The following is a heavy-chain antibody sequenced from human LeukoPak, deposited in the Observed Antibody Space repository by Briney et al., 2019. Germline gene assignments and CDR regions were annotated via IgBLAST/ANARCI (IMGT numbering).Heavy chain of an antibody. CDR2: ISGSGGST. V-gene: IGHV3-23*01. D-gene: IGHD2-2*01. CDR3: AKDHCSSTSCPFNWFDP. J-gene: IGHJ5*02. CDR1: GFTFSSYA. Sequence: PGGSLRLSCAASGFTFSSYAMSWVRQAPGKGLEWVSAISGSGGSTYYADSVKGRFTISRDNSKNTLYLQMNSLRAEDTAVYYCAKDHCSSTSCPFNWFDPWGQGTLVTVSS.